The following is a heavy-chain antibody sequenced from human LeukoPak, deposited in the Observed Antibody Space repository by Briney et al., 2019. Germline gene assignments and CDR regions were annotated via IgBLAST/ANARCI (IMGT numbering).Heavy chain of an antibody. Sequence: PSETLSLTCTVSGGSISSYYWSWIRQPPGKGLEWIGYIYYSGSTNYNPSLKSRVTISVDTSKNQFSLKLSSVTAADTAVYYCARAARIAAVLAPFDPWGQGTLVTVSS. D-gene: IGHD6-13*01. CDR3: ARAARIAAVLAPFDP. CDR2: IYYSGST. V-gene: IGHV4-59*01. J-gene: IGHJ5*02. CDR1: GGSISSYY.